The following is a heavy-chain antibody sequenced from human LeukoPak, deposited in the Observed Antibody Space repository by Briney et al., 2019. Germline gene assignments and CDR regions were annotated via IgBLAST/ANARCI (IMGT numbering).Heavy chain of an antibody. D-gene: IGHD2-8*02. Sequence: SETLSLTCTVSGGSISSYYWSWIRQPPGKGLGWIGYIYTRGRTNYNPSLKGRVPISEDTPKSQFSLKLSSVTAADTAVYYCAKNRGHCVDGVCHNYYYMDVWGRGTTVTVSS. V-gene: IGHV4-4*09. J-gene: IGHJ6*03. CDR2: IYTRGRT. CDR3: AKNRGHCVDGVCHNYYYMDV. CDR1: GGSISSYY.